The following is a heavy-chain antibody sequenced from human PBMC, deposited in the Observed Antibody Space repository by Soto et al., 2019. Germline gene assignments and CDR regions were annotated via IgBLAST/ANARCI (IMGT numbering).Heavy chain of an antibody. D-gene: IGHD3-22*01. V-gene: IGHV1-69*13. CDR3: ARRGYYYEGFDP. J-gene: IGHJ5*02. CDR1: RGTFSSYA. CDR2: IIPIFGTA. Sequence: GASVKASCKASRGTFSSYAISWVRQAPGQGLEWMGGIIPIFGTANYAQKFQGRVTITADESTSTAYMELSSLRSEDTAVYYCARRGYYYEGFDPWGQGTLVTVSS.